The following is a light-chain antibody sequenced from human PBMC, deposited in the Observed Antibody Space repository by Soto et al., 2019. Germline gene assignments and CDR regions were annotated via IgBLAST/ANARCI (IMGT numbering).Light chain of an antibody. CDR2: DVI. CDR3: CSYAGSYTHV. Sequence: QSVLTQPPSASGSPGQSFTISCTGTSSDVGGYNDVSGYQQHLGKAPKLMIYDVIKRPSGVPDRFSGSKFGNTASLTIYGLQAEDEADYHCCSYAGSYTHVFGTGTKVTVL. CDR1: SSDVGGYND. J-gene: IGLJ1*01. V-gene: IGLV2-11*01.